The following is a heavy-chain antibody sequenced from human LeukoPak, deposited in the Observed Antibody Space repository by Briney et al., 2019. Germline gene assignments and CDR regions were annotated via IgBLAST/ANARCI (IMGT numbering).Heavy chain of an antibody. CDR3: ARLTSFMITFGGVIDY. CDR1: GGSIGSSSYY. D-gene: IGHD3-16*02. CDR2: IYYSGST. Sequence: SETLSLTCTVSGGSIGSSSYYWGWIRQPPGKGLEWIGSIYYSGSTYYNPSLKSRVTISVDTSKNQFSLKLSSVTAADTAVYYCARLTSFMITFGGVIDYWGQGTLVTVSS. V-gene: IGHV4-39*01. J-gene: IGHJ4*02.